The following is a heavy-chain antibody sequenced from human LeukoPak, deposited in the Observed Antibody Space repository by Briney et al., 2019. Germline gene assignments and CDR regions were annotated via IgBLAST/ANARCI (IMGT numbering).Heavy chain of an antibody. CDR3: ARVRKVYDSSGYYFDY. CDR2: IYYSGST. J-gene: IGHJ4*02. Sequence: SETLSLTCTVSGGSISSYYWSWIRQPPGKGLEWIGYIYYSGSTYYNPSLKSRVTISVDRSKNQFSLKLSSVTAADTAVYYCARVRKVYDSSGYYFDYWGQGTLVTVSS. V-gene: IGHV4-59*12. D-gene: IGHD3-22*01. CDR1: GGSISSYY.